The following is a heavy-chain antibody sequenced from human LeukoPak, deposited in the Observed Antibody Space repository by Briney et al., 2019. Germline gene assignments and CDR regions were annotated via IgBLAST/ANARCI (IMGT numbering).Heavy chain of an antibody. Sequence: GESLKISCKGSGYSFTSYWIGWVRQMPGKGLEWMGIIYPGDSDTRYSPSFQGQVTISADKSLSPAYLQWSSLKASDTARYYCARHRSGPPRPGAPAYYYMDVWGKGTTVTVSS. J-gene: IGHJ6*03. CDR3: ARHRSGPPRPGAPAYYYMDV. V-gene: IGHV5-51*01. CDR1: GYSFTSYW. CDR2: IYPGDSDT. D-gene: IGHD6-25*01.